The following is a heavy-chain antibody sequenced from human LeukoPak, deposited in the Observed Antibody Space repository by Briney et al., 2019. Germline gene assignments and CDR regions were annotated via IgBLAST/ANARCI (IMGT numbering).Heavy chain of an antibody. CDR2: IIPIFGTA. CDR3: ARSPGLRNWFDP. Sequence: GASVKVSCKASGGTFSSYAISWVRQAPGQWLEWMGGIIPIFGTANYAQKFQGRVTITTDESTSTAYMELSSLRSEDTAVYYCARSPGLRNWFDPWGQGTLVTVSS. J-gene: IGHJ5*02. CDR1: GGTFSSYA. V-gene: IGHV1-69*05.